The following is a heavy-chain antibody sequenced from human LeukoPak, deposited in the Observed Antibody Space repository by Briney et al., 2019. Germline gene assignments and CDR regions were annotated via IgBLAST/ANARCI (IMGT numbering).Heavy chain of an antibody. Sequence: ASVKVSCKASGYTFIGYYMHWVRQAPGQGLEWMGWINPNSGGTNYAQKFQGRVTMTRDTSTSTAYMELSRLRSDDTAVYYCAREVVIANWFDPWGQGTLVTVSS. V-gene: IGHV1-2*02. CDR1: GYTFIGYY. J-gene: IGHJ5*02. D-gene: IGHD2-21*01. CDR3: AREVVIANWFDP. CDR2: INPNSGGT.